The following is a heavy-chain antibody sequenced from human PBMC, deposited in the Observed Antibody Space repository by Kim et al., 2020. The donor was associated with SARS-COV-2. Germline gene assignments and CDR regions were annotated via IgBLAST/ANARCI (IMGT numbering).Heavy chain of an antibody. V-gene: IGHV4-39*02. CDR1: DGSISSSIYY. J-gene: IGHJ6*02. CDR3: AREQHKLGVYYHGMDV. CDR2: TCYRGST. Sequence: SETLSLTCTVSDGSISSSIYYWGWIRQPPGKGLEWIGTTCYRGSTYYNPSLKSRVTISVDTSKNQFSLKLSSVTATDTAVYYCAREQHKLGVYYHGMDVWGQGTTVTVSS. D-gene: IGHD6-13*01.